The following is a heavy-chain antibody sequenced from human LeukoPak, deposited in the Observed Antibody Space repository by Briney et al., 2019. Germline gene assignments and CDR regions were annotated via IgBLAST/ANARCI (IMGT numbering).Heavy chain of an antibody. J-gene: IGHJ4*02. Sequence: GGSLRLSCAASGFSFSNFGLHWVRQAPGKGLEWVALIRSDGSSKNYADSVKGRFTISRDASKNTAFLQMNSLRADDTAVYFCAKWSGDFPSYYLDYWGLGTLVTVSS. CDR3: AKWSGDFPSYYLDY. V-gene: IGHV3-30*02. D-gene: IGHD4-17*01. CDR1: GFSFSNFG. CDR2: IRSDGSSK.